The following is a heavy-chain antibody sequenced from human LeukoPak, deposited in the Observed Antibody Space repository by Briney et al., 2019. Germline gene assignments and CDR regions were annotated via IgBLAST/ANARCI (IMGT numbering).Heavy chain of an antibody. CDR3: VKSAYYDILTGYYNPDY. V-gene: IGHV3-64D*06. Sequence: GGSLRLSCSASGFTFSNYAMHWVRQAPGKGLEYVSAFYNNGGSTYYADSVKGRFTISRDNSKNTLYLQMSSLRAEDTAVYYCVKSAYYDILTGYYNPDYWGQGTLVTVSS. CDR1: GFTFSNYA. CDR2: FYNNGGST. D-gene: IGHD3-9*01. J-gene: IGHJ4*02.